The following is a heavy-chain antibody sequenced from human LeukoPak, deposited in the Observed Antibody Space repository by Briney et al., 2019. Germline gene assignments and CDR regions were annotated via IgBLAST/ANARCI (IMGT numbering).Heavy chain of an antibody. CDR2: IYYSGNS. J-gene: IGHJ4*02. CDR1: GVSINRGGYY. CDR3: ARPLIYDGSGTYFDY. Sequence: PSETLSLTCTGSGVSINRGGYYWNWIRQHPGQGLEWIGYIYYSGNSYYNPSLKIRITISVDTSKNPFSLKLSSVTAADTAVYYCARPLIYDGSGTYFDYWGQGILVTVSS. V-gene: IGHV4-31*03. D-gene: IGHD3-10*01.